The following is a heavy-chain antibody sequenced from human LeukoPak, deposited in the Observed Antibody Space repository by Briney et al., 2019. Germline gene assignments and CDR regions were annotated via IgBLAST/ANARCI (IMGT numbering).Heavy chain of an antibody. CDR1: GFTFSSYD. V-gene: IGHV3-13*04. CDR3: ARVSAAVEAFDI. CDR2: IGTAGDT. D-gene: IGHD6-13*01. J-gene: IGHJ3*02. Sequence: PGGSLRPSCAASGFTFSSYDMHWVRQATGKGLEWVSAIGTAGDTYYPGSVKGRFTISRENAKNSLYLQMNSLRAGDTAVYYCARVSAAVEAFDIWGQGTMVTVSS.